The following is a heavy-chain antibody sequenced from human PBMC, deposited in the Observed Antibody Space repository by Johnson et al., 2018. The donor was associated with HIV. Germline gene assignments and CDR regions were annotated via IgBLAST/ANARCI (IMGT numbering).Heavy chain of an antibody. D-gene: IGHD2-8*01. J-gene: IGHJ3*02. CDR3: AKGTNGQSWAFDI. CDR1: GFTFSSYA. Sequence: QVQLVESGGGVVQPGRSLRLSCAASGFTFSSYAMHWVRQAPGKGLEWVAVISYDGSNKYYADSVKGRFTISRDNSKNTLYLQMNGLSAEDTAVYYCAKGTNGQSWAFDIWGQGTVVTVSS. V-gene: IGHV3-30-3*01. CDR2: ISYDGSNK.